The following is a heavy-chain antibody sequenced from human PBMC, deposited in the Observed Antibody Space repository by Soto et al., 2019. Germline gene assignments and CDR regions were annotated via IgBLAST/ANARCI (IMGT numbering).Heavy chain of an antibody. CDR1: GFTVSSKY. CDR3: ARVVRTQNYYYYMDV. CDR2: IYSGGST. Sequence: SLRLSCAASGFTVSSKYMSWVRQAPGKGLEWVSVIYSGGSTYYADSVKGRFTISRDNSKNTLYLQMNSLRAEDTAVYYCARVVRTQNYYYYMDVWGKGTTVTVSS. V-gene: IGHV3-66*01. D-gene: IGHD2-21*01. J-gene: IGHJ6*03.